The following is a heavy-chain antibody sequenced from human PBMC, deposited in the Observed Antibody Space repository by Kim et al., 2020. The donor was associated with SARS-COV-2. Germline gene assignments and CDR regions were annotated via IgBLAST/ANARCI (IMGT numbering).Heavy chain of an antibody. Sequence: ASVKVSCKASGYTFTSYGISWVRQAPGQGLEWMGWISAYNGNTNYAQKLQGRVTMTTDTSTSTAYMELRSLRSDDTAVYYCARDQPNYYGSGSYYQSYYYGMDVWGQGTTVTVSS. CDR1: GYTFTSYG. CDR3: ARDQPNYYGSGSYYQSYYYGMDV. V-gene: IGHV1-18*01. J-gene: IGHJ6*02. D-gene: IGHD3-10*01. CDR2: ISAYNGNT.